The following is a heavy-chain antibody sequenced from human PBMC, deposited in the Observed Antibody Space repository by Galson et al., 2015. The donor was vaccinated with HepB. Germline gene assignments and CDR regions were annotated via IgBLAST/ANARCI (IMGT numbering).Heavy chain of an antibody. V-gene: IGHV3-21*01. J-gene: IGHJ6*02. D-gene: IGHD1-26*01. Sequence: SLRLSCAASGFTFSAYSMSWVRQAPGKGLEWVSSISSNSNYINYVDSVKGRFTISRDNAKNSLYLLMNSLRAEDTAVFYCARGGVGAPYTYYYGLDVWGQGTTVTVSS. CDR3: ARGGVGAPYTYYYGLDV. CDR2: ISSNSNYI. CDR1: GFTFSAYS.